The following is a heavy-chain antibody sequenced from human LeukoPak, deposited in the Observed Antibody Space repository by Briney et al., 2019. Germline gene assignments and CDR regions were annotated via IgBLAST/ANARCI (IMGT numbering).Heavy chain of an antibody. V-gene: IGHV4-59*01. CDR1: GGSISSYY. D-gene: IGHD5-12*01. Sequence: PAETLSLTCTVSGGSISSYYWSWIRQPPGKGLESIGYIYYSGSTNYNPSLKSRVTISVDTSKNQFSLKLSSVTAADTAVYYCARGGGYDAYYYYYYMDVWGKGTTVTVSS. CDR2: IYYSGST. J-gene: IGHJ6*03. CDR3: ARGGGYDAYYYYYYMDV.